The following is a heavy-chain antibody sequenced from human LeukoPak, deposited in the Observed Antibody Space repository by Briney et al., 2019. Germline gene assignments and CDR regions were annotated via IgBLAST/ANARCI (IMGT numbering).Heavy chain of an antibody. CDR3: ARDYGDYDNTLDY. J-gene: IGHJ4*02. D-gene: IGHD4-17*01. CDR1: GGTLSSYA. V-gene: IGHV1-69*04. Sequence: SGKVSCKASGGTLSSYAISWVRQAPGQGLEWMGRIIPILGIANYAQKFQGRVTITADKSTSTAYMELSSLRSEDTAVYYCARDYGDYDNTLDYWGQGTLVTVSS. CDR2: IIPILGIA.